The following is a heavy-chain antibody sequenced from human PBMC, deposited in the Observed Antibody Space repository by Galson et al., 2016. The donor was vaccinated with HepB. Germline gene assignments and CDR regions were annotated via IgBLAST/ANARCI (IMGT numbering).Heavy chain of an antibody. D-gene: IGHD1/OR15-1a*01. J-gene: IGHJ6*02. CDR2: IYWDDER. CDR1: GFSLSTTGVG. Sequence: PALVKPTQTLTLTCPFSGFSLSTTGVGVGWIRQAPGKALEWLAVIYWDDERRYSPSLKSRLTITKDTSKNQVVLTMTNLDPVDTGTYYCARTAPVVDVWGQGTTVTVSS. V-gene: IGHV2-5*02. CDR3: ARTAPVVDV.